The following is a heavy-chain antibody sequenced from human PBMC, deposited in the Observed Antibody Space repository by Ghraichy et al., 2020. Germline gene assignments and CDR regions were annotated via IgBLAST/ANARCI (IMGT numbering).Heavy chain of an antibody. D-gene: IGHD2-2*02. CDR3: AKGRGSGTSCYNY. J-gene: IGHJ4*02. V-gene: IGHV3-23*01. CDR1: GFTFSNYA. CDR2: ISGSGDST. Sequence: LTCAASGFTFSNYAMSWVRQAPGKGLEWVSTISGSGDSTYYADSVKGRFTISRDNSKNMLFLQMNSLRAEDTAVYYCAKGRGSGTSCYNYWGQGTLVTVSS.